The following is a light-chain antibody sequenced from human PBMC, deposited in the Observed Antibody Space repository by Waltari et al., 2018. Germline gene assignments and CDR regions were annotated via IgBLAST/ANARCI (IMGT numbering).Light chain of an antibody. J-gene: IGLJ1*01. CDR1: GLRYYY. V-gene: IGLV3-19*01. CDR3: NSRDSNGNPFV. Sequence: SSELTQDPAVSVALGQTVRITCQGDGLRYYYANWYRQKPGQAPLLVMYGKNNRPSGIPDRFSGSYSGDTASLTITGAQAEDEADYYCNSRDSNGNPFVFGPATKVTVL. CDR2: GKN.